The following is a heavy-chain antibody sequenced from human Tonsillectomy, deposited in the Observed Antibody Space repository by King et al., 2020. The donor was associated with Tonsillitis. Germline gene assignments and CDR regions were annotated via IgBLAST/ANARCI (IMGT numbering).Heavy chain of an antibody. J-gene: IGHJ4*02. CDR2: ITWNSDTR. Sequence: VQLVESGGGLVQPGRSLRLSCAASGFKFDNYAMHWVRQAPGKGLEWVSGITWNSDTRVYADSVKGRFTISRDNPKNSLYLQMNSLRAEDTALYYCAKADQYTSGGRPLDSWGRGTLVTVSS. CDR1: GFKFDNYA. CDR3: AKADQYTSGGRPLDS. D-gene: IGHD6-19*01. V-gene: IGHV3-9*01.